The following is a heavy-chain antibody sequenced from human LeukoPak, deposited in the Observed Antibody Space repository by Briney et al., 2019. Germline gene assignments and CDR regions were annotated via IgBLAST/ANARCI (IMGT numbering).Heavy chain of an antibody. CDR1: GGSISSHY. CDR2: IFYTGST. D-gene: IGHD7-27*01. J-gene: IGHJ3*02. Sequence: SETPSLTCFVSGGSISSHYWTWIRQPPGKGLECIGDIFYTGSTTYSPSLKSRATISIETSKNQISLKLRSVTAADTAVYFCARVNWGGFDIWGQGTLATVSS. V-gene: IGHV4-59*11. CDR3: ARVNWGGFDI.